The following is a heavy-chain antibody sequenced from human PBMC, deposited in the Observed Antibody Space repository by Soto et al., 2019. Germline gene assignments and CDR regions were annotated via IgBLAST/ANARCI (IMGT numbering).Heavy chain of an antibody. J-gene: IGHJ4*02. D-gene: IGHD1-26*01. CDR2: IIPILGIA. CDR1: GGTFSSYT. V-gene: IGHV1-69*02. Sequence: SVKVSCKASGGTFSSYTISWVRQAPGQGLEWMGRIIPILGIANYAQKFQGRVTITADKSTSTAYMELSSLRSEDTAIYYCAGRDSGSYYIFVYWDQGALVTVSS. CDR3: AGRDSGSYYIFVY.